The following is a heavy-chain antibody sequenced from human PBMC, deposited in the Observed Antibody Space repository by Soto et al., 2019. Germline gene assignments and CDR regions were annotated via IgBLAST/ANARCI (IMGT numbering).Heavy chain of an antibody. J-gene: IGHJ4*02. CDR1: GGSISSSNW. CDR3: ASLTMVRGASIPYYFDY. D-gene: IGHD3-10*01. V-gene: IGHV4-4*02. Sequence: SDTLSLTCAVSGGSISSSNWWSWVRQPPGKGLEWIGEIYHSGSTNYNPSLKSRVTISVDKSKNQFSLKLSSVTAADTAVYYCASLTMVRGASIPYYFDYWGQGTLVTVSS. CDR2: IYHSGST.